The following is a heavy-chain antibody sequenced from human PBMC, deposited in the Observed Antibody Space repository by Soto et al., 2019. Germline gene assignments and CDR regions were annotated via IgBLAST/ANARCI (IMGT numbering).Heavy chain of an antibody. Sequence: GASVKVSCKASGYTFTSYAMNWVRQAPGQGLEWMGWINTNTGNPTYAQGFTGRFVFSLDTSVSTAYLQICSLKAEDTAVYYGSHTMVRGVIITGDWFDPWGQGTLVTVSS. V-gene: IGHV7-4-1*01. CDR1: GYTFTSYA. CDR2: INTNTGNP. CDR3: SHTMVRGVIITGDWFDP. J-gene: IGHJ5*02. D-gene: IGHD3-10*01.